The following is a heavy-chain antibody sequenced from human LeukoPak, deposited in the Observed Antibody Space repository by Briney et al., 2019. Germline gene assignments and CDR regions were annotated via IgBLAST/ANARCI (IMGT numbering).Heavy chain of an antibody. Sequence: SETLSLTCTVSGGSISSSSYYWGWIRQPPGKGLEWIGSIYYSGSTCYNPSLKSRVTISVDTSKNQFFLKLSSVTAADTAVYYCARAYSTSFDYWGQGTLVTVSS. CDR3: ARAYSTSFDY. D-gene: IGHD2-2*01. J-gene: IGHJ4*02. CDR1: GGSISSSSYY. V-gene: IGHV4-39*07. CDR2: IYYSGST.